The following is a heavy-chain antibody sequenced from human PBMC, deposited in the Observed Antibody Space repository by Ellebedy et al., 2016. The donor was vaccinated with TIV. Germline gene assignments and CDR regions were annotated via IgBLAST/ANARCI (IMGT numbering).Heavy chain of an antibody. CDR3: ARESGYKSPYFQY. J-gene: IGHJ1*01. D-gene: IGHD3-3*01. CDR2: ISPMFGTA. Sequence: SVKVSXXASGDTFSTYAINWVRQAPGQGLEWMGDISPMFGTANYAQKFLGRVSITADESTSTAYMELSSLISEDTALYFCARESGYKSPYFQYWGQGTLVTVSS. V-gene: IGHV1-69*13. CDR1: GDTFSTYA.